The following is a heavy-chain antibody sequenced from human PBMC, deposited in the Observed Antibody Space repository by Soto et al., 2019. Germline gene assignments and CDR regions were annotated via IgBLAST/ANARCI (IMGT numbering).Heavy chain of an antibody. CDR2: INHSGST. D-gene: IGHD6-13*01. CDR1: GGSFSGYY. J-gene: IGHJ5*02. Sequence: SETLSLTCAVYGGSFSGYYWSWIRQPPGKGLEWIGEINHSGSTNYNPSLKSRVTISVDTSKNQFSLKLSSVTAADTAVYYCARGLLASYSSSGYAYNWFDPWRQGTLVTVSS. CDR3: ARGLLASYSSSGYAYNWFDP. V-gene: IGHV4-34*01.